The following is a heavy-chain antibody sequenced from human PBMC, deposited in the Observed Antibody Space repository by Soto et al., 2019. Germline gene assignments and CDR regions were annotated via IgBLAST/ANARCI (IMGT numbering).Heavy chain of an antibody. D-gene: IGHD1-7*01. CDR2: IYRTGSN. J-gene: IGHJ4*02. Sequence: SETLSLTCAVSGGSFTSNSWWTWVRQPPGQGLEWTGEIYRTGSNNYNPSLKSRVTISLDKSENQFSLKVTSLTAADTAVYYCASGDPGTRLAYWGQGTLVPVSS. V-gene: IGHV4-4*02. CDR1: GGSFTSNSW. CDR3: ASGDPGTRLAY.